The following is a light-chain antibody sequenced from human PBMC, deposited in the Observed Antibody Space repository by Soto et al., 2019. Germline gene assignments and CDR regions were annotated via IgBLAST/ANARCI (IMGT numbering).Light chain of an antibody. J-gene: IGLJ3*02. V-gene: IGLV2-14*01. Sequence: QSALAQPASVSGSPVPAITISCTGTINDIGSYHYVAWYQHHPGKAPKLIIYEVTHRPSGVSNRFSGSKSANTVSLTISGRRAEDEGDYYCSSYTTNSTTFGGWTKGTVL. CDR3: SSYTTNSTT. CDR1: INDIGSYHY. CDR2: EVT.